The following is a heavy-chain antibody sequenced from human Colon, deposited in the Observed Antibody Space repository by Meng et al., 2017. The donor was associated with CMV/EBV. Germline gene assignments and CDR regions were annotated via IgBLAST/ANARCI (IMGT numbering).Heavy chain of an antibody. CDR1: GASFSDYY. Sequence: SETLSLTCAVSGASFSDYYWNWIRQSPGKGLEWIGQISHSGNTYYNPSLKSRVTISVDTSKNQFSLKLSSVTAADTAVYYCASEKSRYSSSLRAFDIWGQGTMVTVSS. CDR2: ISHSGNT. V-gene: IGHV4-34*01. CDR3: ASEKSRYSSSLRAFDI. J-gene: IGHJ3*02. D-gene: IGHD6-13*01.